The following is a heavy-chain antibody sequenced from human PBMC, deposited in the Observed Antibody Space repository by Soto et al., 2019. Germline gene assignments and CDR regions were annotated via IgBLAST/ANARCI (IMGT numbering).Heavy chain of an antibody. CDR2: IYYSGST. V-gene: IGHV4-59*12. CDR1: GGSTSSYY. CDR3: ARGGIVVVVAARDAFDI. Sequence: ETLSLTCTVSGGSTSSYYWSWIRQPPEKGKEWIGYIYYSGSTYYNPSLKSRVTISVDTSKNQFSLKLSSVTAADTAVYYCARGGIVVVVAARDAFDIWGQGTMVTVSS. D-gene: IGHD2-15*01. J-gene: IGHJ3*02.